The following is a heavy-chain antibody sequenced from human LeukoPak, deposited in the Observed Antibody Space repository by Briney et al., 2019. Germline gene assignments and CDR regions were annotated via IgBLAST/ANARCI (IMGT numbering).Heavy chain of an antibody. J-gene: IGHJ5*02. CDR1: GFTVSSNY. CDR3: ARGAAAGPHPPTGT. D-gene: IGHD6-13*01. Sequence: PGGSLRLSCAASGFTVSSNYMSWVRQAPGKGLEWVSVVYSGGSTYYADSVKGRFTISRDNSKNTLYLQMNSLRAEDTAVYYCARGAAAGPHPPTGTWGQGTLVTVSS. CDR2: VYSGGST. V-gene: IGHV3-53*01.